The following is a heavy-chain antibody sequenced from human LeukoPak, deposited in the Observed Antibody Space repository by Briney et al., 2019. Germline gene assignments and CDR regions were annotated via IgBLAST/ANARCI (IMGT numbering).Heavy chain of an antibody. D-gene: IGHD2-2*01. Sequence: SETLSLTCAVSGYSISSGYYWGWIRQPPGKGLEWIGSIYYSGSTYYNPSLKSRVTISVDTSKNQFSLKLSSVTAADTAVYYCARDGIVVVPAAIDYWGQGTLVTVSS. CDR3: ARDGIVVVPAAIDY. J-gene: IGHJ4*02. CDR2: IYYSGST. V-gene: IGHV4-38-2*01. CDR1: GYSISSGYY.